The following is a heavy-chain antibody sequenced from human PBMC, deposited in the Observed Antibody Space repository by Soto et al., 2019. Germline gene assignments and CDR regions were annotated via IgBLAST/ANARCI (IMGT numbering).Heavy chain of an antibody. Sequence: GGSLRLSCAASGFTYDDYAMHWVRQAPGKGLEWVSGISWNSDSIGYADSVKGRFTISRDNAKNSLYLQMNSLRAEDTALYYCAKAHYYDSTGYPSWGQGTMVTVSS. D-gene: IGHD3-22*01. CDR3: AKAHYYDSTGYPS. V-gene: IGHV3-9*01. J-gene: IGHJ3*01. CDR1: GFTYDDYA. CDR2: ISWNSDSI.